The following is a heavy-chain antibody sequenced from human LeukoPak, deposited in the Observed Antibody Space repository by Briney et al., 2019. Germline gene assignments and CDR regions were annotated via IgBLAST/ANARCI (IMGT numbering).Heavy chain of an antibody. Sequence: EASVKVSCKASGYTFTGYYMHWVRQAPGQGLEWMGIINSSGGTTSYAQKFQGRVTMIRDTSTSTVYMELSSLRSEDTAVYYCARGGWYYFDYWGQGTLVTVSS. D-gene: IGHD6-19*01. CDR3: ARGGWYYFDY. CDR2: INSSGGTT. J-gene: IGHJ4*02. V-gene: IGHV1-46*01. CDR1: GYTFTGYY.